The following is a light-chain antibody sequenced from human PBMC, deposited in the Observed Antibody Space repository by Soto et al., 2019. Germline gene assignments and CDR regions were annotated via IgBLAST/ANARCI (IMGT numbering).Light chain of an antibody. V-gene: IGLV2-14*03. J-gene: IGLJ2*01. CDR3: SSYTSSNTVI. CDR2: DVS. Sequence: QSVLTQSASVSGSPGQSITISCTGTSSDVGGYIYVSWYQQHPGKAPKLMIYDVSYRASGVSNRFSGSKSGNSASLTISGLQAEDEADYYCSSYTSSNTVIFGGGTKVTVL. CDR1: SSDVGGYIY.